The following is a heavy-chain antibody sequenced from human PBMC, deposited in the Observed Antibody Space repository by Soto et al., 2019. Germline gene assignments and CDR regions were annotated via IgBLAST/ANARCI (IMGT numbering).Heavy chain of an antibody. J-gene: IGHJ6*02. V-gene: IGHV3-74*01. CDR3: ARGISNYYGVDV. CDR1: GFTFNSSW. Sequence: EVQLVESGGGLVQPGGSLRLYCAASGFTFNSSWMNWVRQAPGKGLLWVSRINGDGCTTNYADSVKGRFTISRDNAMNTVYLKMNNLRVEDTAVYYCARGISNYYGVDVWGQGTTVTVSS. CDR2: INGDGCTT. D-gene: IGHD2-15*01.